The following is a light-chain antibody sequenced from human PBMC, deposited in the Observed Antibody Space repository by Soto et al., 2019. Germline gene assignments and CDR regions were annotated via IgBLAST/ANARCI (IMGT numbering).Light chain of an antibody. CDR2: AAS. CDR3: QQSYSSPLT. CDR1: QTIGRN. J-gene: IGKJ4*01. V-gene: IGKV1-39*01. Sequence: DIQMTQSPSSLSASVGDRVNITCRASQTIGRNLNWYQRRLGKAPKLLLFAASSLQSGVPSRFSGGGSGTEFTLTISNLQPEDFATYCCQQSYSSPLTFGGGIKVEI.